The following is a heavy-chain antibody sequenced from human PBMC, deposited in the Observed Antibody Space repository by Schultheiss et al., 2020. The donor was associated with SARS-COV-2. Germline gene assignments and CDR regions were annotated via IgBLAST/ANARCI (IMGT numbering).Heavy chain of an antibody. CDR2: IYYSGST. Sequence: SQTLSLTCTVSGGSISSGGYYWSWIRQHPGKGLEWIGYIYYSGSTYYNPSLKSLGTISVDTSKNQFSLKLSSVTAADTAVYYCARGRYVAAAGYYFDSWGQGTLGTVSS. CDR3: ARGRYVAAAGYYFDS. J-gene: IGHJ4*02. D-gene: IGHD6-13*01. CDR1: GGSISSGGYY. V-gene: IGHV4-31*01.